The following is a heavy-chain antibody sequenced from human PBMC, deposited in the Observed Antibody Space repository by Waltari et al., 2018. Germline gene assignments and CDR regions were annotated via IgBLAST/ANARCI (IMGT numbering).Heavy chain of an antibody. CDR1: GGSFSGYY. J-gene: IGHJ4*02. Sequence: QVQLQQWGAGLLKPSETLSLTSAVYGGSFSGYYWSWIRQPPGKGLEWIGEINHSGSTNYNPSLKSRVTISVDTSKNQFSLKLSSVTAADTAVYYCARRYLTTVTTEDYWGQGTLVTVSS. CDR3: ARRYLTTVTTEDY. V-gene: IGHV4-34*01. D-gene: IGHD4-17*01. CDR2: INHSGST.